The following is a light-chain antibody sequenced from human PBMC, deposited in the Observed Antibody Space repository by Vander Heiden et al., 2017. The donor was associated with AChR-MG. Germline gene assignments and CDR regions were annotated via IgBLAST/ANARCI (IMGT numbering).Light chain of an antibody. V-gene: IGKV3-20*01. CDR2: GAS. CDR3: QQYGSSLYT. Sequence: EIVLTQSPGTLSLSPGERATLSCRASQSVSSSYLAWYQQKPGQAPRLLIYGASSRATGIPDRFSGSGSRTDFTLTISRLEPEDFVVYYCQQYGSSLYTFGQGTKLEIK. J-gene: IGKJ2*01. CDR1: QSVSSSY.